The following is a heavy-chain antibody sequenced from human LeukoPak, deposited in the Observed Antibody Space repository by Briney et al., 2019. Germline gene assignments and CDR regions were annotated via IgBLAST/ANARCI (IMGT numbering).Heavy chain of an antibody. CDR1: GFTFSSYE. CDR3: AELGITMIGGV. Sequence: PGGSLRLSCEASGFTFSSYEMNWVRQAPGKGLEWVSYIGNSGSTIYYADSVKGRFTISRDNAKNSLYLQMNSLRAEDTAVYYCAELGITMIGGVWGKGTTVTISS. CDR2: IGNSGSTI. D-gene: IGHD3-10*02. J-gene: IGHJ6*04. V-gene: IGHV3-48*03.